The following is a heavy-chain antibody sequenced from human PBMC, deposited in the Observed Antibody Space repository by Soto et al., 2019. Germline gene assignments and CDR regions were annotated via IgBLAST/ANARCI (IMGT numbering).Heavy chain of an antibody. D-gene: IGHD2-8*01. CDR3: ARGGSYCTNGVCYMIYFDY. V-gene: IGHV1-3*01. J-gene: IGHJ4*02. CDR1: GYTFTSYA. CDR2: INAGNGNT. Sequence: ASVKVSCKASGYTFTSYAMHWVRQAPGQRLEWMGWINAGNGNTKYSQKFQGRVTITRDTSASTAYMELSSLRSEDTAVYYCARGGSYCTNGVCYMIYFDYWGQGTLVTVSS.